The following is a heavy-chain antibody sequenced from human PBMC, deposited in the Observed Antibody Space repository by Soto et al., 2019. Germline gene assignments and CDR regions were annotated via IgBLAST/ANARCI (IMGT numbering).Heavy chain of an antibody. CDR3: ARNSGTYTRDFDY. J-gene: IGHJ4*02. CDR2: INSDGSST. V-gene: IGHV3-74*01. Sequence: EVQLVESGGGLVQPGGALRLSCAASGFTFSSYWMHWVRQAPGKGLVWVSRINSDGSSTSYADSVKGRFTISRDNAKNTLYLQMNSLRAEDTAVYYCARNSGTYTRDFDYWGQGTLVTVSS. CDR1: GFTFSSYW. D-gene: IGHD1-26*01.